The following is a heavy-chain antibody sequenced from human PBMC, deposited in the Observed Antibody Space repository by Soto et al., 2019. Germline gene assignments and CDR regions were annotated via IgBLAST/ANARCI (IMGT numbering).Heavy chain of an antibody. CDR2: ISSSSSTI. CDR1: GSTFSSYS. V-gene: IGHV3-48*01. D-gene: IGHD6-19*01. Sequence: EVQLVESGGGLVQPGGSLRLSCAASGSTFSSYSMNWVRQAPGKGLEWVSYISSSSSTIYYADSVKGRFTISRDNAKNSLYLQMNSLRAEDTAVYYCARETYSSGRPTDFDYWGQGTLVTVSS. CDR3: ARETYSSGRPTDFDY. J-gene: IGHJ4*02.